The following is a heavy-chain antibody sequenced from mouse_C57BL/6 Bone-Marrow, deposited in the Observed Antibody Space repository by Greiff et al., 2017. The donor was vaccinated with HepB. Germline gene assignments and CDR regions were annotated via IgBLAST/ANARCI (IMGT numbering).Heavy chain of an antibody. D-gene: IGHD1-1*01. CDR2: IYPGDGDT. CDR1: GYAFSSSW. CDR3: ARGVYYGSPYWYFDV. J-gene: IGHJ1*03. V-gene: IGHV1-82*01. Sequence: QVHVKQSEPELVKPGASVKISCKASGYAFSSSWMNWVKQRPGKGLEWIGRIYPGDGDTNYNGKFKGKATLTADKSSSTAYMQLSSLTSEDSAVYFCARGVYYGSPYWYFDVWGTGTTVTVAS.